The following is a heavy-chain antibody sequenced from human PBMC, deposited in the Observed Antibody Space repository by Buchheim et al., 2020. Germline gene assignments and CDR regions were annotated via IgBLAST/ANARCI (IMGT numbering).Heavy chain of an antibody. Sequence: QVQLVESGGGVVQPGRSLRLSCAASGFTFSNYGMHWDRQAPGKGLEWVAVISYDGSNKYYADSVKGRFTISRDNSQNTLYLQMNSLRAEDTAVYYCASIRGENRDFWSGYYYYYYGMDVWGQGTT. CDR3: ASIRGENRDFWSGYYYYYYGMDV. CDR1: GFTFSNYG. J-gene: IGHJ6*02. D-gene: IGHD3-3*01. CDR2: ISYDGSNK. V-gene: IGHV3-30*03.